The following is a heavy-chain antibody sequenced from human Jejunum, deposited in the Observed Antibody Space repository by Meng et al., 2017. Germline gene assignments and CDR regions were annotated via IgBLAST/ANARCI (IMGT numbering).Heavy chain of an antibody. CDR2: IWYDGINK. V-gene: IGHV3-30*02. Sequence: GESLKISCAASGFTLRNYDMQWVRQAPGKGRQWVAPIWYDGINKDYADSVKGRFTISRDNSRNTLYVQMNSLSAEDTALYYCAKETSVWGYYFDNWGQGTLVTVSS. CDR1: GFTLRNYD. J-gene: IGHJ4*02. CDR3: AKETSVWGYYFDN. D-gene: IGHD3-16*01.